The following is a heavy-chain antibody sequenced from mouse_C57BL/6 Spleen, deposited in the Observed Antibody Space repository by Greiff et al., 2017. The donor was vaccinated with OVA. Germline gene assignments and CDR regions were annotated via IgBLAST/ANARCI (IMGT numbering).Heavy chain of an antibody. CDR3: ARGDVGWYFDV. D-gene: IGHD3-3*01. J-gene: IGHJ1*03. Sequence: VKLQQPGAELVKPGASVKLSCKASGYTFTSYWMHWVKQRPGQGLEWIGMIHPNSGSTNYNEKFKSKATLTVDKSSSTAYMQLSSLTSEDSAVYYCARGDVGWYFDVWGTGTTVTVSS. CDR1: GYTFTSYW. V-gene: IGHV1-64*01. CDR2: IHPNSGST.